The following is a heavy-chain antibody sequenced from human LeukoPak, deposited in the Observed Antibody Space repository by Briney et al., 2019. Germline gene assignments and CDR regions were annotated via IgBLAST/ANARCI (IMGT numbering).Heavy chain of an antibody. V-gene: IGHV3-11*01. J-gene: IGHJ4*02. D-gene: IGHD6-19*01. CDR2: ISSSGSTI. Sequence: GGSLRLSCTASGFTFSDYYMSWIRQAPGKGLEWVSYISSSGSTIYYADSVKGRFTISRDNAKNSLYLQMNSLRAEDTAVYYCARVYEGPVAGLHFDYWGQGTLVTVSS. CDR1: GFTFSDYY. CDR3: ARVYEGPVAGLHFDY.